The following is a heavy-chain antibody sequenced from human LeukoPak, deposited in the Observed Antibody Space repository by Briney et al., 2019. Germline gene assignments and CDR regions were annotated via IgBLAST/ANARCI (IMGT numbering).Heavy chain of an antibody. CDR2: ISSSSSTI. CDR3: AREGGYTDFDY. J-gene: IGHJ4*02. D-gene: IGHD5-12*01. Sequence: PGGSLRLSCAASGFTFSTYSMNWVRQAPGKGLEWVSYISSSSSTIHYADSVKGRFTISRDNSKNTLYLQMNSLRAEDTAVYYCAREGGYTDFDYWGQGTLVTVSS. CDR1: GFTFSTYS. V-gene: IGHV3-48*01.